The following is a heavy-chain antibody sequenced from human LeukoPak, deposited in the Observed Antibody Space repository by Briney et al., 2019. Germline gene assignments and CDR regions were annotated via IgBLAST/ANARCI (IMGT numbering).Heavy chain of an antibody. D-gene: IGHD4-17*01. J-gene: IGHJ4*02. CDR1: GGSISSGGYY. V-gene: IGHV4-31*03. Sequence: SQTLSLTCTVSGGSISSGGYYWSWIRQHPGKGLEWIGYIYYSGGTYYNPSLKSRVTISVDTSKNQFSLKLSSVTAADTAVYYCARGQDYGDYVRDFDYWGQGTLVTVSS. CDR2: IYYSGGT. CDR3: ARGQDYGDYVRDFDY.